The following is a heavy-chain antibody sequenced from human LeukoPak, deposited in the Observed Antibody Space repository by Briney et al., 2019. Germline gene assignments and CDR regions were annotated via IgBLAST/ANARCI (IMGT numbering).Heavy chain of an antibody. J-gene: IGHJ4*02. V-gene: IGHV3-48*03. CDR2: ISSSGTTI. D-gene: IGHD6-13*01. Sequence: GGSLRLSCAASGFTLSGYDMNWVRQAPGKGLEWVSYISSSGTTIYYADSVRGRFTISRDNAKNSLYLQMSTLRSEDTAVYYCTRGCSFFVYWGQGTLVTVSS. CDR3: TRGCSFFVY. CDR1: GFTLSGYD.